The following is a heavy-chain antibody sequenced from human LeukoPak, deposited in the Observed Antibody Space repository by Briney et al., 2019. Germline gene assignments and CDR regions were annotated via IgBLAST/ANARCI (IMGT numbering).Heavy chain of an antibody. CDR3: ARSGDIGYCSSTSCYELDY. V-gene: IGHV1-18*01. CDR2: ISAYNGNT. D-gene: IGHD2-2*01. CDR1: GYTFTSYG. Sequence: SVKVSCKASGYTFTSYGISWVRQAHGQGLEWMGWISAYNGNTNYAQKLQGRVTMTTDTSTSTAYMELRSLRSDDTAVYYCARSGDIGYCSSTSCYELDYWGQGTLVTVSS. J-gene: IGHJ4*02.